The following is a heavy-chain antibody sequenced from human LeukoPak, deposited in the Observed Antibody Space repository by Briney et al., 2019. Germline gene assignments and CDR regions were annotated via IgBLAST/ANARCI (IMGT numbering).Heavy chain of an antibody. CDR1: GGSISSNSYY. J-gene: IGHJ5*02. D-gene: IGHD2-2*01. V-gene: IGHV4-39*01. CDR2: IYYSGST. Sequence: PSETLSLTCTVSGGSISSNSYYWGWIRQPPGKGLGWIGSIYYSGSTYYNPSLKSRVTISVDTSKNQFCLKLSSVTAADTAVYYCTRQEYQLLFSGFDPWGQGTLVTVSS. CDR3: TRQEYQLLFSGFDP.